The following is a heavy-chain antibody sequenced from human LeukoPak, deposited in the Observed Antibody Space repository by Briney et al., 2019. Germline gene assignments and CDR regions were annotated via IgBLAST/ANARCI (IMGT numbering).Heavy chain of an antibody. D-gene: IGHD3-10*01. CDR1: RFTVSNNY. CDR3: ATPASGGHYNYFDH. CDR2: IYGGGSA. V-gene: IGHV3-66*02. Sequence: GGSLRLSCAASRFTVSNNYMSWVRQAPGKGLEWVSVIYGGGSAYYPDSVKGRFTTSRDNSKNTLYLQMNSLRAEDTAVYYCATPASGGHYNYFDHWGQGTLVTVSS. J-gene: IGHJ4*02.